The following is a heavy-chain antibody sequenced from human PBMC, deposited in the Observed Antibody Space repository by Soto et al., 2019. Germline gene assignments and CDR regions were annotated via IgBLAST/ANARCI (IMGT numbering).Heavy chain of an antibody. CDR2: IYYRGST. Sequence: DTLSLTGTVSGGSVSSGTYYWSGIRQPPGKGLEWIGYIYYRGSTNYNPSLKSRVTISLDTSRNQFSLKLSSVTAADTAVYYCARGLDYVGFDYWGQGTLVIVS. CDR3: ARGLDYVGFDY. CDR1: GGSVSSGTYY. J-gene: IGHJ4*02. D-gene: IGHD4-17*01. V-gene: IGHV4-61*01.